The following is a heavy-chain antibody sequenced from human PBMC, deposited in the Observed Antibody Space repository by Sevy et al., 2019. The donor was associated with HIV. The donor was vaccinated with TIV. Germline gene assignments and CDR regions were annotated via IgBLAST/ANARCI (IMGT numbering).Heavy chain of an antibody. J-gene: IGHJ3*02. D-gene: IGHD6-6*01. Sequence: ASVKVSCKASGGTFSSYAISWVRQAPGQGLEWMGGIIPIFGTANYAQKFQGRVTITADKSTSTAYMELSSLRSEDTAVYYCARAIKCSSSILRGAFDIWGQGTMVTVSS. CDR2: IIPIFGTA. CDR3: ARAIKCSSSILRGAFDI. V-gene: IGHV1-69*06. CDR1: GGTFSSYA.